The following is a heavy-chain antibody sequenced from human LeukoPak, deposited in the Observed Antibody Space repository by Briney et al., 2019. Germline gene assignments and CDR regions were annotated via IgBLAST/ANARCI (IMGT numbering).Heavy chain of an antibody. CDR3: ARAIVGGQQTNSRFDP. CDR1: GGSISSYY. D-gene: IGHD2-15*01. CDR2: INYSEST. J-gene: IGHJ5*02. Sequence: SETLSLTCTVSGGSISSYYWSWTRHPPRKGLEWVGYINYSESTNYNPSLKSRVTISVDTSKNQFSLQLSSVTAADTAVYYCARAIVGGQQTNSRFDPWGQGTLITVSS. V-gene: IGHV4-59*08.